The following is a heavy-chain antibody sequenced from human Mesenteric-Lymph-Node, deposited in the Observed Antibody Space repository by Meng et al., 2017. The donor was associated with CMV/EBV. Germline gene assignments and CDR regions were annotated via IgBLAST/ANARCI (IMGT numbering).Heavy chain of an antibody. CDR1: RLPIRSIQ. Sequence: RLPIRSIQMNGDRQAPGREPEWVSSISSSSSYIYYAASVKGRFTISRDNAESSLYLQMNSLRAEDTAVYYCARDQYGGSSWYFDLWGRGTLVTVSS. CDR2: ISSSSSYI. V-gene: IGHV3-21*01. D-gene: IGHD4-23*01. J-gene: IGHJ2*01. CDR3: ARDQYGGSSWYFDL.